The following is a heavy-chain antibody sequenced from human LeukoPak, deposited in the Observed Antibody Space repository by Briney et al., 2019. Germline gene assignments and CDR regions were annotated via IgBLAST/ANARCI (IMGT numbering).Heavy chain of an antibody. CDR2: ISAYNGNT. CDR3: ARRVEMATITRSISWWFDP. V-gene: IGHV1-18*01. CDR1: GYTFTSYG. J-gene: IGHJ5*02. Sequence: ASVKVSCKASGYTFTSYGISWVRQAPGQGLEWMGWISAYNGNTNYAQKLQGRVTMTTDTSTSTAYMELRSLRSDDTAVYYCARRVEMATITRSISWWFDPWGQGTLVTVSS. D-gene: IGHD5-24*01.